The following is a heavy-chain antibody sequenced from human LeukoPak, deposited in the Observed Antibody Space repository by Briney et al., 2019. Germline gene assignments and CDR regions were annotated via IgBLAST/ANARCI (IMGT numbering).Heavy chain of an antibody. D-gene: IGHD6-13*01. J-gene: IGHJ6*03. CDR1: GFIFDYYA. CDR3: AKGITLVPNYMDV. CDR2: NSWNSGSI. Sequence: PGGSLILSCAASGFIFDYYAVHWVRQAPGKGLEWVPGNSWNSGSIGYADSVKGRFTISRDNAKNSLYLQMNSLRAEDTALYYCAKGITLVPNYMDVWGKGTTVTISS. V-gene: IGHV3-9*01.